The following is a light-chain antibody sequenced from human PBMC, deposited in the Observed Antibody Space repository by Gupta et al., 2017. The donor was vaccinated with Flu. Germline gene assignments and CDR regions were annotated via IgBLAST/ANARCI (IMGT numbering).Light chain of an antibody. V-gene: IGKV2-28*01. CDR3: MQALQTPRT. CDR1: QSLLHSNGYNY. J-gene: IGKJ2*02. CDR2: LGF. Sequence: DLVITQSPLSLPVTPGDPASISCRSRQSLLHSNGYNYLDWYLQKPGQSPRLLIYLGFSRASGVPDRFSGGGSGTDCTLKISRVEAEDVGVYYCMQALQTPRTFGQGTKLEIK.